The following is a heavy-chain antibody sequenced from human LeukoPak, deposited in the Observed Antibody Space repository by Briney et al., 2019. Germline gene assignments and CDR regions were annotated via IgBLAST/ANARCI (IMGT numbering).Heavy chain of an antibody. CDR3: AKVGYSYAPRNIDY. J-gene: IGHJ4*02. D-gene: IGHD5-18*01. CDR2: ISESGHNT. V-gene: IGHV3-23*01. CDR1: GFTFQSYA. Sequence: GGSLRLSCGASGFTFQSYAMNWVRQAPGKGLEWVSSISESGHNTDYADSVKGRFTISRDNSRNTLYLQMNSLGAEDTAVYYCAKVGYSYAPRNIDYWGQGTLVTVSS.